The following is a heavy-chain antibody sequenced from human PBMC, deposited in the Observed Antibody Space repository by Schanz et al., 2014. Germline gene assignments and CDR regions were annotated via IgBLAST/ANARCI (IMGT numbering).Heavy chain of an antibody. V-gene: IGHV3-23*01. CDR2: LTEGGGGT. CDR1: GFTFATYA. Sequence: EVKLLESGGGLVQPGGSLRLSCAASGFTFATYAMSWVRQAPGKGLEWVSGLTEGGGGTYYTDAVKGRFTISRDSSKNTLYLQMNSLRAEDTAVYYCAKHVRSLTGNDYWGQGTLVTVSS. J-gene: IGHJ4*02. D-gene: IGHD3-9*01. CDR3: AKHVRSLTGNDY.